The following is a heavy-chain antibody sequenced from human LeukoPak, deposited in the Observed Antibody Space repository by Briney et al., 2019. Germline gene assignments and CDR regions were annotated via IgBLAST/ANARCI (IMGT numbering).Heavy chain of an antibody. D-gene: IGHD4-17*01. J-gene: IGHJ6*03. CDR3: ARTWARPTYAYYYMDV. CDR2: IIPIFGTG. V-gene: IGHV1-69*05. Sequence: SVTVSFKASGGTFSSYAISWVRQAPGQGLEWMGGIIPIFGTGNYAQKFQGRVTITTDESTSTAYMELGSLRSEDTAVYYCARTWARPTYAYYYMDVWGKGTTVTVSS. CDR1: GGTFSSYA.